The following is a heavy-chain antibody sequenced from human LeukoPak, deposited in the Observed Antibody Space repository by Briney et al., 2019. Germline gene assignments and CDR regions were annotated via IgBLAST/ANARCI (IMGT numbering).Heavy chain of an antibody. Sequence: GGSLRLSCAASGFTFSSYAMSWVRQAPGKGLEWVSGISGSGTSTFFADSVRGRFTISRDHSKNTLYLQMNSLRAGDTAVYYCAKVNYYESSDIGLFDYWGQGTLVTVSS. CDR1: GFTFSSYA. V-gene: IGHV3-23*01. D-gene: IGHD3-22*01. J-gene: IGHJ4*02. CDR3: AKVNYYESSDIGLFDY. CDR2: ISGSGTST.